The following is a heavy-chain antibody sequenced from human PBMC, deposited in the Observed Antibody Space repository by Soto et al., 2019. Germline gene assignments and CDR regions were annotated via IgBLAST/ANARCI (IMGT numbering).Heavy chain of an antibody. Sequence: QVQLQESGPGLVKPSGTLSLTCAVSGGSISSSNWWSWVRQPPGKGLEWIGEIYHSGSTNYNPSLQSRVTISVDKSKNQFSLKLSSVTAADTAVYYCARSTAAAGLLTRTFDYWGQGTLVTVSS. V-gene: IGHV4-4*02. D-gene: IGHD6-13*01. CDR2: IYHSGST. CDR1: GGSISSSNW. CDR3: ARSTAAAGLLTRTFDY. J-gene: IGHJ4*02.